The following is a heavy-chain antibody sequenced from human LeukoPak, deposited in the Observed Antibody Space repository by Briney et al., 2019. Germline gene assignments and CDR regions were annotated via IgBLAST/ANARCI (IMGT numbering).Heavy chain of an antibody. CDR2: ISGSGGST. CDR1: GFTFSSYA. J-gene: IGHJ4*02. V-gene: IGHV3-23*01. Sequence: PGGSLRLSCAASGFTFSSYAMSWVRQAPGKGLEWASAISGSGGSTYYADSVKGRFTISRDNSKNTLYLQMNSLRAEDTAVYYCARDPGGRLDYWGQGTLVTVSS. D-gene: IGHD3-10*01. CDR3: ARDPGGRLDY.